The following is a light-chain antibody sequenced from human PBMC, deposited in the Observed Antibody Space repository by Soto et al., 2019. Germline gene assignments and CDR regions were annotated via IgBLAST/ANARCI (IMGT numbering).Light chain of an antibody. J-gene: IGLJ3*02. CDR2: EVS. CDR1: SSDVGGYNY. Sequence: QSALTQPPSASGSPGQSVTISCTGTSSDVGGYNYVSWYQQHPGKAPKLMIYEVSERPSGVPDRFSGSKSGNTATLTVSGLQAEDEADYYCRSDAGSNNLVFGGGTKLTVL. CDR3: RSDAGSNNLV. V-gene: IGLV2-8*01.